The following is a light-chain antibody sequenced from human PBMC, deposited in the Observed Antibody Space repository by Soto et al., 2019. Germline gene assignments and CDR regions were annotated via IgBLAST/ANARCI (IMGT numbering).Light chain of an antibody. CDR1: QDIGSS. Sequence: QMTQSPSSLSVSVGDRVTITCRASQDIGSSLGWFQQKPGKAPKSLIYAASTLQVGVPSRFSSSGSGTDFILTISSLQPEDFATYYCQQYNSYPRTFGQGTKVEIK. V-gene: IGKV1-16*01. J-gene: IGKJ1*01. CDR2: AAS. CDR3: QQYNSYPRT.